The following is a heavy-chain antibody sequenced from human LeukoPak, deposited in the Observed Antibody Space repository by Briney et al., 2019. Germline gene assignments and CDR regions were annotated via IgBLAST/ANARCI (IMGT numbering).Heavy chain of an antibody. J-gene: IGHJ3*01. V-gene: IGHV3-23*01. D-gene: IGHD6-6*01. Sequence: GGSLRLSCAASRFSFSSYAMSWVRQAPGKGLEWVSAISGSGGNTYYTDSVKGRFTISRDNAKNSLYLQINSLRAEDTAVYYCARSSYSSSSSVWGQGTMVTVSS. CDR3: ARSSYSSSSSV. CDR1: RFSFSSYA. CDR2: ISGSGGNT.